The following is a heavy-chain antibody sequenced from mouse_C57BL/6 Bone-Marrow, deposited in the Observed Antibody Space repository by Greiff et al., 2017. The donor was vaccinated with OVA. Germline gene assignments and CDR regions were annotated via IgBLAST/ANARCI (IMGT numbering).Heavy chain of an antibody. J-gene: IGHJ2*01. CDR1: GYTFSDYE. D-gene: IGHD2-2*01. CDR3: TRCWLRRYYFDY. CDR2: IYPETGGT. V-gene: IGHV1-15*01. Sequence: GQLPQSGGELVRAGGSVTLSCQASGYTFSDYEMHLGKATPVPCLEWIGAIYPETGGTAYKQKFKGKAILTADKSSSTAYMELRSLTSEDSAVYYCTRCWLRRYYFDYWGQGTTLTVSS.